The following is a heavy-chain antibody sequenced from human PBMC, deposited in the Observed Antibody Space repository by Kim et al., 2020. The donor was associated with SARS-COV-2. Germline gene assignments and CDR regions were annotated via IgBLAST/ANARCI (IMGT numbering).Heavy chain of an antibody. Sequence: GGSLRLSCAASGFTFSSHAMSWVRQAPGKGPEWVSIINISGGTTFYADSVKGRFTISRDNSKNTLYLQMNSLRAEDTAVYYCAKGLYPRPLDFWGQGTLV. V-gene: IGHV3-23*01. D-gene: IGHD2-2*02. CDR2: INISGGTT. CDR3: AKGLYPRPLDF. CDR1: GFTFSSHA. J-gene: IGHJ4*02.